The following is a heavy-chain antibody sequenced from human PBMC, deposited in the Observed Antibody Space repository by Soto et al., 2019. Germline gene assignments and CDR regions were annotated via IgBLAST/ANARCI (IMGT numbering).Heavy chain of an antibody. D-gene: IGHD3-16*01. Sequence: GGSLRLSCAASGFTFSDHYMDWVRQAPGKGLEWVGRIRNKANRYTTEYAASVKGRFTISRDDSKNSLYLQMNSLKTDDTAVYYCVRVRGGGTYHFDYWGQGTLVTVAS. J-gene: IGHJ4*02. CDR3: VRVRGGGTYHFDY. CDR2: IRNKANRYTT. CDR1: GFTFSDHY. V-gene: IGHV3-72*01.